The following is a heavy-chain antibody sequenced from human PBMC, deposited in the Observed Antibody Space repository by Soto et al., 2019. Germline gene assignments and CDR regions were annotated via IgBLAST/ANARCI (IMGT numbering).Heavy chain of an antibody. Sequence: QVQLVQSGAEVKKPGSSVKVSCKASGGTFSSYTISWVRQAPGQGLEWMGRIIPILGIAHYAQKFQGRVTITANKSTSTAHMELSSLRSEDTAVYYCARATYYDFWSGYTRGGFDYWGQGTLVTVSS. CDR1: GGTFSSYT. CDR2: IIPILGIA. J-gene: IGHJ4*02. V-gene: IGHV1-69*02. D-gene: IGHD3-3*01. CDR3: ARATYYDFWSGYTRGGFDY.